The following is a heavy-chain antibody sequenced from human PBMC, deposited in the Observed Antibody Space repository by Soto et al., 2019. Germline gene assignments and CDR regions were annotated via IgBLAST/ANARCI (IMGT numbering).Heavy chain of an antibody. V-gene: IGHV1-3*01. CDR1: GYTFTSYA. Sequence: ASVKVSCKASGYTFTSYAMHWVRQAPGQRLEWMGWINAGNGNTKYSQKFQGRVTITRDTSASTAYMELSSLRSEDTAVYYCARVEDGGATPKAYYYYYYGMDVWGQGTTVTVSS. CDR3: ARVEDGGATPKAYYYYYYGMDV. J-gene: IGHJ6*02. D-gene: IGHD1-26*01. CDR2: INAGNGNT.